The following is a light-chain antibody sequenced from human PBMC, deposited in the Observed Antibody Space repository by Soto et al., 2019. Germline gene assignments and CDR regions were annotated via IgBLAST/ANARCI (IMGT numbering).Light chain of an antibody. CDR2: DAS. CDR3: QQYNSYPCS. CDR1: QTFSRW. J-gene: IGKJ1*01. V-gene: IGKV1-5*01. Sequence: DIQMTQSPSTLSASVGDRVTITCRASQTFSRWLACYQQKPGKTPKLLIYDASSLESGVPSSFSGSGSGTEVALSCRVLQPDDLSTYYFQQYNSYPCSLGQGTQVEIK.